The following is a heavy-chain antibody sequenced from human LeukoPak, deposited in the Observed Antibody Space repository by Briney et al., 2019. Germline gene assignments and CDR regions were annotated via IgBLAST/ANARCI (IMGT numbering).Heavy chain of an antibody. J-gene: IGHJ4*02. Sequence: QPGGCLRLSCAASGFTLSSYAMSWVRQAPGKGLEWVSAISGSGGSTYYADSVKGRFTISRDNSKNTLYLQMNSLRAEDTAVYYCAKGVVPAARSETSFDYWGQGTLVTVSS. D-gene: IGHD2-2*01. CDR1: GFTLSSYA. CDR3: AKGVVPAARSETSFDY. CDR2: ISGSGGST. V-gene: IGHV3-23*01.